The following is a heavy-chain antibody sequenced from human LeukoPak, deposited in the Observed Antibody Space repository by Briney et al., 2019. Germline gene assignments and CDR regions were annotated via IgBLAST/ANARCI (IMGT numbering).Heavy chain of an antibody. CDR2: ISGSNSYI. V-gene: IGHV3-21*01. Sequence: PGGSLRLSCAASGFTFSSYTMHWIRQAPGKGLEWVSSISGSNSYIFYADSVKGRFTVSRDNAKDSLYLQMSSLRAEDTAVYYCARALTTLTYEGYWGQGTLVTVSS. CDR1: GFTFSSYT. CDR3: ARALTTLTYEGY. D-gene: IGHD1-1*01. J-gene: IGHJ4*02.